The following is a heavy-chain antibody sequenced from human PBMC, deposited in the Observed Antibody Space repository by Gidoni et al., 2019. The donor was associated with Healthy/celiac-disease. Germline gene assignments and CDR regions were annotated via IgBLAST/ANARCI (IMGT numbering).Heavy chain of an antibody. CDR3: AKQGQQWLVRLFDY. J-gene: IGHJ4*02. D-gene: IGHD6-19*01. V-gene: IGHV3-23*01. CDR2: ISGSGGST. Sequence: EVQLLESGGGLVQPGGSLRPSCAASGFTFSSYAMSWVRQAPGKGLEWVSAISGSGGSTYYADPVKGRFTISRNKSKNTLYLQMNSLRAEETAVYYCAKQGQQWLVRLFDYWGQGTLVTVSS. CDR1: GFTFSSYA.